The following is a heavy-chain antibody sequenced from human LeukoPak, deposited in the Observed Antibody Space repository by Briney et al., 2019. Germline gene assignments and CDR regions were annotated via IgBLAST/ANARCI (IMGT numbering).Heavy chain of an antibody. CDR1: GGSISSGGYY. J-gene: IGHJ4*02. CDR3: ARVNSSSWYYSDY. Sequence: TSETLSLTCTVSGGSISSGGYYWSWIRQHPGKGLEWIGYIYYSGSTYYNPSLKSRVTISVDTSKNQFSLKLSSVTAADTAAYYCARVNSSSWYYSDYWGQGTLVTVSS. D-gene: IGHD6-13*01. CDR2: IYYSGST. V-gene: IGHV4-31*03.